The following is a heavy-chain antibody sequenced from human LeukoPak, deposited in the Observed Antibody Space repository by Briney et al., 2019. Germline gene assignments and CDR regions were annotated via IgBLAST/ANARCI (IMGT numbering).Heavy chain of an antibody. CDR1: GFTFSSYE. CDR2: ISSSGSDI. V-gene: IGHV3-48*03. Sequence: HPGGSLRLSCAASGFTFSSYEMNWVRQAPGKGLEWVSYISSSGSDISYADSVKGRFTISRDNAKNSLYLQMNSLRVEDTAVYYCAREAVVTAIDYWGQGTLVTVSS. J-gene: IGHJ4*02. D-gene: IGHD2-21*02. CDR3: AREAVVTAIDY.